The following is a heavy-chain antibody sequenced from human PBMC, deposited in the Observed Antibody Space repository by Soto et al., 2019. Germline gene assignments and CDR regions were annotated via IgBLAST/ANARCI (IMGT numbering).Heavy chain of an antibody. CDR1: GGSISSSY. V-gene: IGHV4-59*01. Sequence: PSETLSLTCTVSGGSISSSYWSWIRQPPGKGLEWIRIICYSWSTSYNPTPYSRVTIAVDTAKNQLSLKLSAVTAADTDVDDCSREPVAGWVFDYWGQGTLVTVSS. CDR2: ICYSWST. CDR3: SREPVAGWVFDY. D-gene: IGHD6-19*01. J-gene: IGHJ4*02.